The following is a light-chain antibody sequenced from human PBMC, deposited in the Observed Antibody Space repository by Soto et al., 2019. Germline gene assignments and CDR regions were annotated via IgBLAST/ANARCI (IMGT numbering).Light chain of an antibody. J-gene: IGKJ1*01. CDR1: QDISNY. CDR2: DAS. V-gene: IGKV1-33*01. Sequence: DIQMTQSPSSLSASVGDRVTITCQASQDISNYLNWYQQKPGKAPKLLIYDASNLETGVPSRFSGSGSGTVFTFPISTLQPEDIATYSCQHYDNPPCTFAQGTKVEIK. CDR3: QHYDNPPCT.